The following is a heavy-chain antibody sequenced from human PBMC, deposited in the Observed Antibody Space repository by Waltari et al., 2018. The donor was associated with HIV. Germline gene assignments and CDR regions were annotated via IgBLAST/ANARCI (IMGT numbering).Heavy chain of an antibody. D-gene: IGHD1-26*01. CDR1: GFPFHCYG. J-gene: IGHJ3*02. CDR2: ISWNSGSI. Sequence: PLCGAGGGLVPPWRAPEPSLSASGFPFHCYGLASGRPPPGKGLEWVSGISWNSGSIDYADSVKSRFTISRDNAKNSLYLQMKSLRAEDTALYYCAKALSGSYGKSAFDIWGQGTMVTVSS. V-gene: IGHV3-9*01. CDR3: AKALSGSYGKSAFDI.